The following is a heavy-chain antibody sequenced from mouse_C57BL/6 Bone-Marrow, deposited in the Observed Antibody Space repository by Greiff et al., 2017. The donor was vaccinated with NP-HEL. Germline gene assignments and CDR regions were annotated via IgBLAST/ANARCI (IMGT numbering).Heavy chain of an antibody. CDR1: GYAFRSSW. J-gene: IGHJ2*01. CDR2: IYPGDGDT. V-gene: IGHV1-82*01. Sequence: VQLQQSGPELVKPGASVKISCKASGYAFRSSWMNWVKQRPGKGLEWIGRIYPGDGDTNYNGKFKGKATLTADKSSSTAYMQLSSLTSEDSAVYFCARRGLYYFDYWGQGTTLTVSS. CDR3: ARRGLYYFDY.